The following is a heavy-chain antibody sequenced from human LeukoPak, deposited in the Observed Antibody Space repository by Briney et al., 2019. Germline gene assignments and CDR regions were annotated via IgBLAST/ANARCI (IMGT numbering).Heavy chain of an antibody. Sequence: ATVKSSCKVSGYTFTDYYMHWVQQAPGKGLEWMGLVDPEDGETIYAERFQGRVTITADTSTDTAYMELSSLRSEDTAVYYCATGSATIGRWFDPWGQGTLVTVSS. V-gene: IGHV1-69-2*01. CDR1: GYTFTDYY. CDR2: VDPEDGET. D-gene: IGHD5-24*01. J-gene: IGHJ5*02. CDR3: ATGSATIGRWFDP.